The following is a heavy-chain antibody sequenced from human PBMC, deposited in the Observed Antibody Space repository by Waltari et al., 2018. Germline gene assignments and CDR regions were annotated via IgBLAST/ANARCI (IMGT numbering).Heavy chain of an antibody. J-gene: IGHJ4*02. CDR2: IYYSGST. CDR1: GGSISSHY. D-gene: IGHD5-18*01. Sequence: QVQLQESGPGLVKPSETLSLTCTVSGGSISSHYWSWNRKPPGKGLEWIGYIYYSGSTNYNPSLKSRVTISVDTSKNQFSLKLSSVTAADTAVYYCARSATMATKGYFDYWGQGTLVTVSS. V-gene: IGHV4-59*11. CDR3: ARSATMATKGYFDY.